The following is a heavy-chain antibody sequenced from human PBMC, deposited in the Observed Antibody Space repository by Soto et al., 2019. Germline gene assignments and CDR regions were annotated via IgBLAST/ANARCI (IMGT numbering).Heavy chain of an antibody. CDR2: ISGSGTTT. CDR1: GFTSTNYV. CDR3: AKDRVGGVPDAFDI. J-gene: IGHJ3*02. V-gene: IGHV3-23*01. Sequence: GGALRLSCEVSGFTSTNYVMNWVRQAPGKGLEWVSSISGSGTTTFYADSVKGRFIISRDNSKNTLYLQMNSLRAEDTALYYCAKDRVGGVPDAFDIWGQGTMVTVS. D-gene: IGHD2-8*01.